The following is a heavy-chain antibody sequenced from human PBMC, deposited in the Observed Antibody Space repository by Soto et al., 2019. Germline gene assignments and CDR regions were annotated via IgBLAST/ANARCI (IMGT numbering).Heavy chain of an antibody. D-gene: IGHD6-19*01. CDR1: GFTFSSYA. CDR2: ISYDGSNK. J-gene: IGHJ4*02. CDR3: ATSPSPLAGTGDY. Sequence: PGGSLRLSCAASGFTFSSYAMHWVRQAPGKGLGWGAVISYDGSNKYYADPVKGRFTTSRDNSTNTLYLQMNSLRAEDTAVYYCATSPSPLAGTGDYWGQGTLVTVSS. V-gene: IGHV3-30-3*01.